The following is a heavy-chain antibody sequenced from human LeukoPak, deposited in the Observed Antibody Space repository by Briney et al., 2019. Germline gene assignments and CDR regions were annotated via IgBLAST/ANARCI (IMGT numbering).Heavy chain of an antibody. V-gene: IGHV1-24*01. CDR3: ARDYIGSGFLEWLDY. D-gene: IGHD3-3*01. CDR2: FDPEDGET. J-gene: IGHJ4*02. Sequence: GASVTVSCMVSGYTLTELSMHWVRQAPGKGLEWVGGFDPEDGETIYAQKFQGRVTMTEDTSTDTAYMELSSLRSEDTAVYYCARDYIGSGFLEWLDYWGQGTLVTVSS. CDR1: GYTLTELS.